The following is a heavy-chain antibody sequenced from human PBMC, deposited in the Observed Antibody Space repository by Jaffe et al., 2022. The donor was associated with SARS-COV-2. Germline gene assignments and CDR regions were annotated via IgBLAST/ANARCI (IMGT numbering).Heavy chain of an antibody. CDR2: INSDGSST. CDR1: GFTFSSYW. V-gene: IGHV3-74*01. CDR3: ARDVTYCSGGSCYSRVPYYYYYGMDV. Sequence: EVQLVESGGGLVQPGGSLRLSCAASGFTFSSYWMHWVRQAPGKGLVWVSRINSDGSSTSYADSVKGRFTISRDNAKNTLYLQMNSLRAEDTAVYYCARDVTYCSGGSCYSRVPYYYYYGMDVWGQGTTVTVSS. D-gene: IGHD2-15*01. J-gene: IGHJ6*02.